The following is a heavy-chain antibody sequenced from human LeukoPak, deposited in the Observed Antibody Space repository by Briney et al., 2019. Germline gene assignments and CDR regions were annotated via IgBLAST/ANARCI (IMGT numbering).Heavy chain of an antibody. CDR2: MNPNSGNT. V-gene: IGHV1-8*01. CDR1: VYTFTSYD. Sequence: ASVKVSFKSSVYTFTSYDINWVRQATGQGLEWMGWMNPNSGNTGYAQKFQGRVTMTRNTSISTAYMELSSLRSEDTAVYYCARGLLDYGDYGSLYYYGMDVWGQGTTVTVSS. CDR3: ARGLLDYGDYGSLYYYGMDV. D-gene: IGHD4-17*01. J-gene: IGHJ6*02.